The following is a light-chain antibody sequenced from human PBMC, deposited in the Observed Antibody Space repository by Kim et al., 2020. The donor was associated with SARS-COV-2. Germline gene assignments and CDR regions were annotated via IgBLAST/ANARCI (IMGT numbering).Light chain of an antibody. CDR2: SVN. CDR3: VAWDDSLNGPV. CDR1: SSNIGSNN. J-gene: IGLJ3*02. Sequence: QSVLTQPPSASGTPGQRVTIPCSGSSSNIGSNNVNWYQQLSGTAPKLLIYSVNQRPSGVPDRFSGCNSGTSASLAISGLQPEDEADYYCVAWDDSLNGPVFGGGTQLTVL. V-gene: IGLV1-44*01.